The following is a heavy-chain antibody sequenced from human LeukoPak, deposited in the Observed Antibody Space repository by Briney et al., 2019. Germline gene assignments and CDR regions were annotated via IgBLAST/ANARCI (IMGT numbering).Heavy chain of an antibody. J-gene: IGHJ4*02. CDR1: GYSISSDYY. D-gene: IGHD1-26*01. Sequence: SETLSLTCTVSGYSISSDYYWGWIRQPPGKGLEWIGSIHRSGSTYYNPSLESRVTISVDTSKNQFSLMLSSVTAADTAVYYCARDVEATVHGYWGQGTLVTVSS. CDR3: ARDVEATVHGY. CDR2: IHRSGST. V-gene: IGHV4-38-2*02.